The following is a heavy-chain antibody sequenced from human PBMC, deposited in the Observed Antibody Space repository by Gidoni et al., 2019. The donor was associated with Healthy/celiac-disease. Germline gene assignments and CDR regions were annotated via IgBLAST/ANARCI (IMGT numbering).Heavy chain of an antibody. CDR3: ARDSRLRGAFDI. CDR1: GFTFSSYA. J-gene: IGHJ3*02. CDR2: ISYDGSNK. V-gene: IGHV3-30*01. D-gene: IGHD5-12*01. Sequence: QVQLVESGGGVVQPGRSLSLSCAASGFTFSSYAMHWVRQAPGKGLEWVAVISYDGSNKYYADSVKGRFTISRDNSKNTLYLQMNSLRAEDTAVYYCARDSRLRGAFDIWGQGTMVTVSS.